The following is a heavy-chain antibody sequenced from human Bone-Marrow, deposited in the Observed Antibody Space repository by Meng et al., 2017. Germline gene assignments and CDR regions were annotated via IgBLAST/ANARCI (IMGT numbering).Heavy chain of an antibody. CDR1: GFTFSSYA. D-gene: IGHD6-19*01. CDR3: ARDLKSKAVAGTFDY. CDR2: ISYDGSNK. J-gene: IGHJ4*02. Sequence: GESLKISCAASGFTFSSYAMHWVRLAPGKGLEWVAVISYDGSNKYYADSVKGRFTISRDNSKNTLYLQMNSLRAEDTAVYYCARDLKSKAVAGTFDYWGQGTLVTVSS. V-gene: IGHV3-30*04.